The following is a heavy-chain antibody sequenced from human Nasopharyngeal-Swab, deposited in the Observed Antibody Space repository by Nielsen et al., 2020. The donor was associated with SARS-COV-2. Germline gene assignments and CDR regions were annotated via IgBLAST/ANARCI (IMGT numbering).Heavy chain of an antibody. Sequence: GESLKISCKGSGYSFTSYWISWVRQMPGKGLEWMGRIDPSDSYTNYSPSFQGHVTISADKSISTAYLQWSSLKATDTAMYYCARRKVGYCSSTSCNNWFDPWGQGTLVTVSS. CDR1: GYSFTSYW. J-gene: IGHJ5*02. CDR2: IDPSDSYT. CDR3: ARRKVGYCSSTSCNNWFDP. D-gene: IGHD2-2*01. V-gene: IGHV5-10-1*01.